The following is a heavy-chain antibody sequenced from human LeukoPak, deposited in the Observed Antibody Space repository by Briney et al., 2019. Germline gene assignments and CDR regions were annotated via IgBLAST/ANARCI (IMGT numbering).Heavy chain of an antibody. CDR2: ISWNSGSI. V-gene: IGHV3-9*01. J-gene: IGHJ4*02. Sequence: PGRSLRLSCAASGFTFDDYAMHWVRQAPGKGLEWVSGISWNSGSIGYADSVKGRFTISRDNAKNSLYLQMNSLRAEDTAVYYCARSNYDADYWGQGTLVTVSS. CDR3: ARSNYDADY. D-gene: IGHD3-22*01. CDR1: GFTFDDYA.